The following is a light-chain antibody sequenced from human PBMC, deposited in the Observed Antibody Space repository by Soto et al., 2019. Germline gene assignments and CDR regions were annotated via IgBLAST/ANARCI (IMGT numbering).Light chain of an antibody. V-gene: IGKV3-20*01. Sequence: QARGSRWLSQGEKATLSCRASQSVSSSYIAWYQQKPGQAPRFLSYGASGRATGIPGRFSGSGSGTDFTLAISRLEPEDFAVYNCQQYGTSPPIALGQGTRLEIK. J-gene: IGKJ5*01. CDR2: GAS. CDR1: QSVSSSY. CDR3: QQYGTSPPIA.